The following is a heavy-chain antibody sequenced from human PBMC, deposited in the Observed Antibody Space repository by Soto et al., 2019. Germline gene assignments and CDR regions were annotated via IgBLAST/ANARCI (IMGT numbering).Heavy chain of an antibody. V-gene: IGHV4-30-2*01. CDR1: GGSISSGGYS. J-gene: IGHJ4*02. D-gene: IGHD6-6*01. CDR2: IYHSGST. Sequence: SETLSLTCAVSGGSISSGGYSWSWIRQPPGKGLEWIGYIYHSGSTYYNPSLKSRVTISVDTSKNQFSLKLSSVTAADTAVYYCARTSKFDCWGQGTLVTVSS. CDR3: ARTSKFDC.